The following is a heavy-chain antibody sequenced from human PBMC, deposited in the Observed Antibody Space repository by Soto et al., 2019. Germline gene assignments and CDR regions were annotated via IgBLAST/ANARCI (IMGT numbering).Heavy chain of an antibody. Sequence: PGGSLRLSCAASGFTFSSYAIQWVRQAPGKGLEWVAVISNDGSNKYYEDSVKGRFTISRDNAKNSVYLQMNSLRAEDSAVYYCARDRGVFMYPWAYWGPGTLVTVSS. CDR3: ARDRGVFMYPWAY. V-gene: IGHV3-30-3*01. J-gene: IGHJ4*02. CDR1: GFTFSSYA. D-gene: IGHD6-13*01. CDR2: ISNDGSNK.